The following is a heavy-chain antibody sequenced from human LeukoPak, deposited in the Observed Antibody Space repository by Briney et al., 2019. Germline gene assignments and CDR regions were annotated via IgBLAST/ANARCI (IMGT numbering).Heavy chain of an antibody. CDR2: IYYSGST. Sequence: SETLSLTCTVSCGSISSSSYYWGWIRQPPGKGLEWIGSIYYSGSTYYNPSLKSRLTISVDTSKNQFSLKLSSVPAADTAVYYCAREYSSSPDYWGQGTLVTVSS. V-gene: IGHV4-39*02. J-gene: IGHJ4*02. CDR3: AREYSSSPDY. D-gene: IGHD6-6*01. CDR1: CGSISSSSYY.